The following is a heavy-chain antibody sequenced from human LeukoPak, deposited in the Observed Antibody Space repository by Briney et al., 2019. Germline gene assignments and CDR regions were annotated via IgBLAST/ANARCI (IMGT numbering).Heavy chain of an antibody. V-gene: IGHV4-34*01. J-gene: IGHJ4*01. CDR3: ARAGARVRGVTTN. CDR1: GGSFSGYY. Sequence: SETLSLTCAVYGGSFSGYYWSWIRQPPGKGLEWIGEINHSGSTNYNPSLKSRVTISVDTSKNQFSLKLSSVTAADTAVYYCARAGARVRGVTTNRGPGTLVNGFS. D-gene: IGHD3-10*01. CDR2: INHSGST.